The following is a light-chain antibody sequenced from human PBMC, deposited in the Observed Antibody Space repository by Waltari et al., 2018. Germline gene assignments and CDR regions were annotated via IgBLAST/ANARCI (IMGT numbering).Light chain of an antibody. CDR2: NDK. Sequence: QSVLTQPPSVSGTPGQRVPLSCSGSKSNNGGNSVNWYQQLPGTAPKLLIYNDKHGPSGVPDRSSASNSGTSASLAITGLQAEDEADYYCAVWDDSLGGVFGGGTKLTVL. CDR1: KSNNGGNS. V-gene: IGLV1-44*01. J-gene: IGLJ3*02. CDR3: AVWDDSLGGV.